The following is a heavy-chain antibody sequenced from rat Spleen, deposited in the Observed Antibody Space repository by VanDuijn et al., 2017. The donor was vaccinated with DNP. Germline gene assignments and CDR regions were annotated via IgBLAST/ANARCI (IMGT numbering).Heavy chain of an antibody. Sequence: EVQLVESGGGLVQPGKSLKVSCAVSGFTFSNYDMAWVRQAPTKGLEWVAYISFDGSSTYYGDSVKGRFTISRDNAKSTLYLQMNSLRSEDMATYYCARWGGDYFDYWGQGVMVTVSS. V-gene: IGHV5-22*01. CDR1: GFTFSNYD. CDR2: ISFDGSST. J-gene: IGHJ2*01. CDR3: ARWGGDYFDY.